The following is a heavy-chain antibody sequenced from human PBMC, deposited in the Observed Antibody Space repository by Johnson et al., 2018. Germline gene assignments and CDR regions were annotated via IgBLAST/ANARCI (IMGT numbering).Heavy chain of an antibody. CDR1: GASISSYY. J-gene: IGHJ6*02. D-gene: IGHD2-21*01. CDR2: IYTSGST. CDR3: ARVDYRGGDYRHYYDGMDV. V-gene: IGHV4-4*07. Sequence: QVQLQESGPGLVKPSETLSLTCTVSGASISSYYWSWIRQPAGKGLEWIGRIYTSGSTNCNPSLTSRVTMSVYTSKNHFSLNLSSVTAAGTAVYYCARVDYRGGDYRHYYDGMDVWGQGTTVTVSS.